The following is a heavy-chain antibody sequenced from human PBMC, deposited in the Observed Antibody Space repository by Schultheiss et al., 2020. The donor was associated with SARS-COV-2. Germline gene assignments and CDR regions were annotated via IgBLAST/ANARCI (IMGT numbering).Heavy chain of an antibody. D-gene: IGHD3-3*01. Sequence: ESLKISCSASGFTFSSYAMHWVRQAPGKGLEYVSVISSNGGSKYYADSVKGRFVISRDNSKNTLYLQMSSLRAEDTAVYYCARGVSSRDLDYWGQGTLVTVSS. CDR3: ARGVSSRDLDY. V-gene: IGHV3-64D*06. CDR1: GFTFSSYA. CDR2: ISSNGGSK. J-gene: IGHJ4*02.